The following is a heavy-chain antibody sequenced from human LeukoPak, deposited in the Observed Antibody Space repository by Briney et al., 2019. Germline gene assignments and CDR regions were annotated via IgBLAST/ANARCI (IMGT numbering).Heavy chain of an antibody. D-gene: IGHD3-16*02. J-gene: IGHJ4*02. CDR1: GYTFTGYY. Sequence: GASVKVSCKASGYTFTGYYMHWVRQAPGQGLEWMGWINPNSGGTNYAQKFQGRVTMTRDTSISTAYMELSRLRSDDTAVYYCARVRAYDYVWGSYRRHPFDYWGQGTLVTVSS. CDR2: INPNSGGT. V-gene: IGHV1-2*02. CDR3: ARVRAYDYVWGSYRRHPFDY.